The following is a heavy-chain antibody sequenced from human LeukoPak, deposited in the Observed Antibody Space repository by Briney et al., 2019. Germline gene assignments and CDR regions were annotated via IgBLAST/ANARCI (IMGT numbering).Heavy chain of an antibody. Sequence: PSETLSLTCTVSGGSISSGGYYWSWIRQPRGKGLEWIGYIYHSGSTHYNPSLKSRVTISVDRSKNQFSLKLRSVTAADTAVYYCARGAKDYGDYIRDPVAAFDPWGQGTLVTVSS. CDR3: ARGAKDYGDYIRDPVAAFDP. D-gene: IGHD4-17*01. J-gene: IGHJ5*02. CDR2: IYHSGST. V-gene: IGHV4-30-2*01. CDR1: GGSISSGGYY.